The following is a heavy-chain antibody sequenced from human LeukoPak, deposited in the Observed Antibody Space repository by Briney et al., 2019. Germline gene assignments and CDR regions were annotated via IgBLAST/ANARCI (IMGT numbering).Heavy chain of an antibody. CDR1: GGSISSGGYS. CDR2: IYHSGST. J-gene: IGHJ1*01. Sequence: PSETLSLTCAVSGGSISSGGYSWSWIRQPPGKGLEWIGYIYHSGSTYYNPSLTSRVTISVDTSKNQFSLKLSSVTAADTAVYYCASSGSIGSFYYLHHWGQGTLVTVSS. D-gene: IGHD1-26*01. CDR3: ASSGSIGSFYYLHH. V-gene: IGHV4-30-2*02.